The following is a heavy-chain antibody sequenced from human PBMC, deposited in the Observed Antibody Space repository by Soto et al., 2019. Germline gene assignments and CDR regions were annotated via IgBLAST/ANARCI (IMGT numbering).Heavy chain of an antibody. CDR3: ARDRGTGVSSTSDY. V-gene: IGHV1-69*08. Sequence: QVQLVQSGAEVKKPGSSVKVSCKASGGTFSSYTISWVRQAPGQGLEWMGRIIPILGIANYAQKFQGRVTMTADKSTSTAYMELSSLRSEDTAVYYCARDRGTGVSSTSDYWGQGTLVTVSS. CDR2: IIPILGIA. D-gene: IGHD2-2*01. CDR1: GGTFSSYT. J-gene: IGHJ4*02.